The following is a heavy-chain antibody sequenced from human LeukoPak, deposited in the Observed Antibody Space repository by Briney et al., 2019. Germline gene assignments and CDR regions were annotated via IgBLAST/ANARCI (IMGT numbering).Heavy chain of an antibody. CDR1: GFTFSSYW. D-gene: IGHD3-10*01. CDR3: AKVYYGSGSYYNGPRRADPTDY. CDR2: INSDGSST. J-gene: IGHJ4*02. V-gene: IGHV3-74*01. Sequence: PGGSLRLSCAASGFTFSSYWMHWVRQAPGKGLVWVSRINSDGSSTSYADSVKGRFTISRDNAKNTLYLQMNSLRAEDTAVYYCAKVYYGSGSYYNGPRRADPTDYWGQGTLVTVSS.